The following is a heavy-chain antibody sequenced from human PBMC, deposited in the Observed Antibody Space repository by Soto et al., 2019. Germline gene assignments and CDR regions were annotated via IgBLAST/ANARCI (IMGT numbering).Heavy chain of an antibody. J-gene: IGHJ4*02. D-gene: IGHD6-19*01. CDR2: INCGSGNT. Sequence: QVQLVQSGAEVKQPGASASVSCKASGYNFTTYVVHWLRQAPGQGPEWMGWINCGSGNTVYSQKFQGRVTFTRDTSATTAYMDLNSLTSGDTAVYYCARGYTSGWTFDFWGWGTLVTVSS. CDR3: ARGYTSGWTFDF. CDR1: GYNFTTYV. V-gene: IGHV1-3*01.